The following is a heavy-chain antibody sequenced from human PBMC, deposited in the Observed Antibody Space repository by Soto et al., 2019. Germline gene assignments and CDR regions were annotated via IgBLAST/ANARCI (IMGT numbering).Heavy chain of an antibody. D-gene: IGHD3-10*01. V-gene: IGHV1-69*12. CDR2: IIPIFGTA. CDR1: GGTFSSYA. CDR3: QGTMVRGVITGNYYYGMDG. Sequence: QVQLVQSGAEVKKPGSSVKVSCKASGGTFSSYAISWVRKAPGQGLEWMGWIIPIFGTANYAQKFQGRVTITADESTSTAYMELSSLRSEDTAVYYCQGTMVRGVITGNYYYGMDGWGQVTTVTVSS. J-gene: IGHJ6*02.